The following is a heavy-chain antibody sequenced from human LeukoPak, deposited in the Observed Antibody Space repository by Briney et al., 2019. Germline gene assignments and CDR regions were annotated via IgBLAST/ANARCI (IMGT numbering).Heavy chain of an antibody. Sequence: ASVKVSCKASGGTFSSYAISWVRQAPGQGLEWMGGIIPIFGTANYAQKFQGRVTITADESTSTAYMELSSLRSEDTAVYYCASESSTSCYTCRYFQHWVQGTLVTVSS. CDR2: IIPIFGTA. J-gene: IGHJ1*01. V-gene: IGHV1-69*01. D-gene: IGHD2-2*02. CDR1: GGTFSSYA. CDR3: ASESSTSCYTCRYFQH.